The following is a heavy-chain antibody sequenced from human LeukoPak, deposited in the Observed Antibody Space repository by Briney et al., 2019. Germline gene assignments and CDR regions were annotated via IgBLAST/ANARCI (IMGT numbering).Heavy chain of an antibody. CDR1: GGSISSYY. V-gene: IGHV4-59*08. CDR3: ARRVRGVGFDP. Sequence: PSETPSLTCTVSGGSISSYYWSWIRQPPGKGLEWIGYIYYSGSTNYNPSLKSRVTISVDTSKNQFSLKLSSVTAADTAVYYCARRVRGVGFDPWGQGTLVTVSS. D-gene: IGHD3-10*01. CDR2: IYYSGST. J-gene: IGHJ5*02.